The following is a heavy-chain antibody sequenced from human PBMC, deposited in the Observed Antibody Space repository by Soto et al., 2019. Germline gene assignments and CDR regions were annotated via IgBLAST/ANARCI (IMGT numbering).Heavy chain of an antibody. CDR1: GNTLTSYY. Sequence: QVQLVQSGAEVKKPGASVKVSCKASGNTLTSYYMHWVRQAPGQGLEWMGIINPSSGSTSYAQKFQGRVTMTRDTSTSSVYMELSSLRSEDTAVYYCARDRAPGWAYYYGMDVWGQGTTVTVSS. CDR3: ARDRAPGWAYYYGMDV. V-gene: IGHV1-46*03. D-gene: IGHD1-26*01. CDR2: INPSSGST. J-gene: IGHJ6*02.